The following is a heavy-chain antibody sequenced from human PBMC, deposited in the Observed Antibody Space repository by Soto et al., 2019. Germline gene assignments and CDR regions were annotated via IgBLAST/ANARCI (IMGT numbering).Heavy chain of an antibody. CDR3: ERPISSLRYYYYAMDV. V-gene: IGHV5-51*01. D-gene: IGHD2-2*01. J-gene: IGHJ6*02. CDR2: IYPGDSDT. CDR1: GYTFTDYW. Sequence: GESLKISCKGSGYTFTDYWIGWVRQLPGKGLEWMGIIYPGDSDTRYSPSFQGHVTITVDKSTNTAYLQWNTLRASDTAMYYCERPISSLRYYYYAMDVWGPGTTVTVSS.